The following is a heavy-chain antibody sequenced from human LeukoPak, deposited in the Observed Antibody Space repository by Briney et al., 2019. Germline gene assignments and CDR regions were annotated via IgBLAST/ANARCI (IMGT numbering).Heavy chain of an antibody. J-gene: IGHJ3*02. CDR2: IYSGGST. Sequence: GGSLRLSCAASGFTVSSNYMSWVRQAPGKGLEWVSVIYSGGSTYYADSVKGRFTISRDNSKNTLYLQMNSLRAEDTAVYCCARDQYYGGNSGAFDIWGQGTMVTVSS. CDR3: ARDQYYGGNSGAFDI. CDR1: GFTVSSNY. V-gene: IGHV3-66*01. D-gene: IGHD4-23*01.